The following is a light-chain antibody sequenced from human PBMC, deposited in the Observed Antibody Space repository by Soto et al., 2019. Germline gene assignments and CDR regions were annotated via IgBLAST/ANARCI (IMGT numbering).Light chain of an antibody. V-gene: IGLV2-14*01. CDR3: NSYTTNSNRV. CDR2: QVT. Sequence: QSVLTQPASVSGSPGQSITISCTGTSSDLAIYNYVSWYQQQPGKAPKLMIYQVTNRPSGVSNRFSGSRSGNTASLTISGLQAEDEADYYCNSYTTNSNRVFGTGTKVTVL. CDR1: SSDLAIYNY. J-gene: IGLJ1*01.